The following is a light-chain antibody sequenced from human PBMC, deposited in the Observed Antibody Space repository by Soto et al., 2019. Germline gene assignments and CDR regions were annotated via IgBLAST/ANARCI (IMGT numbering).Light chain of an antibody. CDR1: QSISSW. CDR2: KAS. V-gene: IGKV1-5*03. J-gene: IGKJ1*01. Sequence: DIQMTQSPSTLSASVRGIVTITFLASQSISSWLAWYQQKPGKAPKLLIYKASSLESGVPSRFSGSGSGTEFTLTISSLQPDDFATYYCLQYNSYLWTFGQGTKVDIK. CDR3: LQYNSYLWT.